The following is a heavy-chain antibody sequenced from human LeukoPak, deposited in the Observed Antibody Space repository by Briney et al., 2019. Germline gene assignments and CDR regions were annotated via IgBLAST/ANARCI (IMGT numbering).Heavy chain of an antibody. CDR3: ARSYCSGGSCYWGYYYYGMDV. CDR1: GCTFSSYA. J-gene: IGHJ6*04. D-gene: IGHD2-15*01. CDR2: IIPIFGTA. V-gene: IGHV1-69*13. Sequence: SVKVSCKASGCTFSSYAISWVRQAPGQGLEWMGGIIPIFGTANYAQKFQGRVTITADESTSTAYMELSSPRSEDTAVYYCARSYCSGGSCYWGYYYYGMDVWGKGTTVTVSS.